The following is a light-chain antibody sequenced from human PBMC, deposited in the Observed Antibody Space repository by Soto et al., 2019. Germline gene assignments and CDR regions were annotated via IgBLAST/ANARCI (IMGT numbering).Light chain of an antibody. J-gene: IGKJ5*01. V-gene: IGKV1-12*01. CDR1: QSIGSW. CDR3: QQANSFPFT. CDR2: DAS. Sequence: DIQMTQSPSSLSASVGDRVTITCRASQSIGSWLAWYQQKPGKAPKLLIYDASSLESGVPSRFSGSGSGTDFTLTISSLQPEYFATYYCQQANSFPFTFGQGTRLEIK.